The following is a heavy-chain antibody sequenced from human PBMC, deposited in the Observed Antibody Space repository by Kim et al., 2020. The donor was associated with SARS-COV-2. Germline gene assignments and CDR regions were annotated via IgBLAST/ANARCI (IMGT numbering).Heavy chain of an antibody. J-gene: IGHJ6*03. CDR1: GGSISSYY. CDR2: IYYSGST. Sequence: SETRSLTCTVSGGSISSYYWSWIRQPPGKGLEWIGYIYYSGSTNYNPSLKSRVTISVDTSKNQFSLKLSSVTAADTAVYYCARALYCSSISCYENYYYMDVWGKGTTVTVSS. V-gene: IGHV4-59*01. D-gene: IGHD2-2*01. CDR3: ARALYCSSISCYENYYYMDV.